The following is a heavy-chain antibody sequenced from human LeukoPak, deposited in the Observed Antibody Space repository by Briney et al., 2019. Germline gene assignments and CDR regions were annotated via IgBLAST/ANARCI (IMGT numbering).Heavy chain of an antibody. Sequence: SETLSLTCTVSGGSISSSSYYWGRIRQPPGKGLEWIRSIYYSGSTYYNPSLKSRVTIYVHTSKNQFSLKLSSVTAADTAVYYCASHKAVAGTFFDYWGQGTLVTVSS. V-gene: IGHV4-39*01. CDR2: IYYSGST. CDR3: ASHKAVAGTFFDY. J-gene: IGHJ4*02. D-gene: IGHD6-19*01. CDR1: GGSISSSSYY.